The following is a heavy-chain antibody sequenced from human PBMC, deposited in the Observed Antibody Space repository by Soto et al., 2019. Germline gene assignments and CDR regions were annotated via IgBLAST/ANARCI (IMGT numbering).Heavy chain of an antibody. J-gene: IGHJ4*02. CDR2: INDRSTYI. CDR1: GFSFNKYS. V-gene: IGHV3-21*06. Sequence: PAVSIRLSCTASGFSFNKYSMNWVRPATGKGLEWVASINDRSTYIFYADSVKGRFTISRDNAINSLYLQMKSLRPDDTAVYYCANFPSCSSSACLDYWGRGTLVTVSS. CDR3: ANFPSCSSSACLDY. D-gene: IGHD2-15*01.